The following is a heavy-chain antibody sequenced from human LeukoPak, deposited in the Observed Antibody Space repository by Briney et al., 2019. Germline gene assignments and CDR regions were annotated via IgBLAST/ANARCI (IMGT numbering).Heavy chain of an antibody. D-gene: IGHD5-12*01. CDR1: GGSISSGDYY. Sequence: PSQTLSLTCTVSGGSISSGDYYWSWIRQPPGKGLEWIGYIYHSGSTYYNPSLESRVTISVDRSKNQFSLKLSSVTAADTAVYYCARVDIVATTAFDYWGQGTLVTVSS. CDR3: ARVDIVATTAFDY. V-gene: IGHV4-30-2*01. CDR2: IYHSGST. J-gene: IGHJ4*02.